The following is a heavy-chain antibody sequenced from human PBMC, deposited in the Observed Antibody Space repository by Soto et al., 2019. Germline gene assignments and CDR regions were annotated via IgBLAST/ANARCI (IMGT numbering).Heavy chain of an antibody. D-gene: IGHD3-22*01. CDR1: GGTFSSYA. CDR2: IIPIFGTA. J-gene: IGHJ4*02. CDR3: ARVRMKGYYASSGHLDS. Sequence: QVQLVQSGAEVKKPGSSVKVSCKASGGTFSSYAISWVRQAPGQGLEWMGGIIPIFGTANYAQKFQGRVTITADESTSTAYMELSSMRSEDTAVYYGARVRMKGYYASSGHLDSWGQGNLVTVSS. V-gene: IGHV1-69*01.